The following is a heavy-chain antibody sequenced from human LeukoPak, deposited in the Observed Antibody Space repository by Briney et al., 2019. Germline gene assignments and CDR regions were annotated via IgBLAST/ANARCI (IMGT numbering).Heavy chain of an antibody. CDR2: ISNIGGGSIT. V-gene: IGHV3-48*03. Sequence: GGSLRLSCAASGFIFSSFEMNWVRQAPGKGLGWVSYISNIGGGSITSYADSVKGRFTISRDNAKNSLYLQMNSLRAEDTAVYYCSREDDGSTRSSDSFLHWGQGTPVTVSS. CDR3: SREDDGSTRSSDSFLH. J-gene: IGHJ1*01. D-gene: IGHD2/OR15-2a*01. CDR1: GFIFSSFE.